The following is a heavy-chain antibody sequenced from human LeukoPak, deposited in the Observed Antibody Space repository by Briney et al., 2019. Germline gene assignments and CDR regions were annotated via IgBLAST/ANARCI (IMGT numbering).Heavy chain of an antibody. Sequence: PSETLSLTCTVSGGSISSYYWSWIRQPPGKGLEWIGYIYYSGSTNYNPSLKSRVTISVDTSKNQFSLKLSSVTAADTAVYYCARSIPTGVDYCDYWGQGTLVTVSS. CDR1: GGSISSYY. J-gene: IGHJ4*02. CDR2: IYYSGST. V-gene: IGHV4-59*01. D-gene: IGHD7-27*01. CDR3: ARSIPTGVDYCDY.